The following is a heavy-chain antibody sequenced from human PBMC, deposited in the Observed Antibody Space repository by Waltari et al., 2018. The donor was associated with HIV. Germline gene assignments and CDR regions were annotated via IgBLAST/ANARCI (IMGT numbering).Heavy chain of an antibody. J-gene: IGHJ4*02. CDR2: IYYSGST. D-gene: IGHD6-19*01. CDR3: ARQGAVAGPGAFDY. Sequence: QLQLQESGPGLVKPSETLSLTCTVSGGSISSSSYYWGWIRRPPGKGLEWIGSIYYSGSTYYNPSLKSRVTISVDTSKNQFSLKLSSVTAEDTAVYYCARQGAVAGPGAFDYWGQGTLVTVSS. CDR1: GGSISSSSYY. V-gene: IGHV4-39*01.